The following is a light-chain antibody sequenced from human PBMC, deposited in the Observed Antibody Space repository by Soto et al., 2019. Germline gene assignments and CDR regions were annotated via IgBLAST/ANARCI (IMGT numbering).Light chain of an antibody. CDR2: DAT. CDR3: QQYNGYSHS. V-gene: IGKV1-5*01. CDR1: QSITRW. J-gene: IGKJ2*01. Sequence: DIQMTQSPSTLSASVGDRVTITCRADQSITRWFAWFQQKPGKAPILLIYDATNLQPGVPSRFSGSGSGTEFTLTISSLQPDDFATYYCQQYNGYSHSFGQGTRVEIK.